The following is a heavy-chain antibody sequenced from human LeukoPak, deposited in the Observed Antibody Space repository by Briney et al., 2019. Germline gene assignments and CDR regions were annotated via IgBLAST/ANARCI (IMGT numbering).Heavy chain of an antibody. CDR1: GGSITNNY. Sequence: SETLSLTCTVSGGSITNNYWAWIRQPPGKGLEWIGYTHDSGNSNYNPSLRSRVTISIDTSKNQFSLKLTSVTAADTAVYYCARDSGLSAADWGAFDIWGQGTMVTVSS. J-gene: IGHJ3*02. V-gene: IGHV4-59*13. CDR3: ARDSGLSAADWGAFDI. CDR2: THDSGNS. D-gene: IGHD6-25*01.